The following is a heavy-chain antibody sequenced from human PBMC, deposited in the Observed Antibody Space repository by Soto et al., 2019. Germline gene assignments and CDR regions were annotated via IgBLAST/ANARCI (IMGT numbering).Heavy chain of an antibody. Sequence: QVQLQESGPGLVKPSGTLSLTCAVSGGSISSSNWWSWVRQSPGKGLEWIGEIYHSGTTNYNPSLKSRVTLSVDRSKNQFSLKVTSVTAADTAVYYCARETSSSVAPSAMDVWGQGTAVTVSS. J-gene: IGHJ6*02. CDR1: GGSISSSNW. CDR2: IYHSGTT. D-gene: IGHD6-19*01. CDR3: ARETSSSVAPSAMDV. V-gene: IGHV4-4*02.